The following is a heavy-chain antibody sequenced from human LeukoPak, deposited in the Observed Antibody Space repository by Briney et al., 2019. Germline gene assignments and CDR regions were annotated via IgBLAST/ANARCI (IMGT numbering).Heavy chain of an antibody. CDR3: ARGLAPPMVRGVILTSTLDY. CDR1: GYTFTSYY. J-gene: IGHJ4*02. Sequence: ASVKVSCKASGYTFTSYYMHWVRQAPGQGLEWMGIINPSGGSTSYVQKFQGRVTMTRDMSTSTVYMELSSLRSEDTAVYYCARGLAPPMVRGVILTSTLDYWGQGTLVTVSS. D-gene: IGHD3-10*01. CDR2: INPSGGST. V-gene: IGHV1-46*01.